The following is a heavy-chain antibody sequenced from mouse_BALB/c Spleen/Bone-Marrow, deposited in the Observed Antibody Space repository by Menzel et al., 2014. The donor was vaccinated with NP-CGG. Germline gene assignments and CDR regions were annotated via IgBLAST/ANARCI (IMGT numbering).Heavy chain of an antibody. V-gene: IGHV1S81*02. CDR3: TRLSLLRGYFDY. CDR2: INPSNGGT. Sequence: VKLMESGAELVKPGTSVKLSCKASGYTFTSYYIYWVKQRPGQGLKWIGEINPSNGGTNFNEKFKSKATLTVDKSSSTAYMQLSSLTSEDPAVYYCTRLSLLRGYFDYWGQGTTLTVSS. CDR1: GYTFTSYY. D-gene: IGHD1-2*01. J-gene: IGHJ2*01.